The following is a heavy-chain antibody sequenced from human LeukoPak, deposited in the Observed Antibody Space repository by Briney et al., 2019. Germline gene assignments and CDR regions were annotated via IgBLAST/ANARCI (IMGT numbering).Heavy chain of an antibody. Sequence: GGSLRLSCAASGFTFSSYWMSWLRQAPGKGLEGVANIKQDGSEKYYVDSVKGRSTISRDNAKNSLYLQMNSLRAEDTAVYYCARGDWNLGAFDIWGQGTMVTVSS. CDR2: IKQDGSEK. V-gene: IGHV3-7*01. D-gene: IGHD1-7*01. CDR1: GFTFSSYW. CDR3: ARGDWNLGAFDI. J-gene: IGHJ3*02.